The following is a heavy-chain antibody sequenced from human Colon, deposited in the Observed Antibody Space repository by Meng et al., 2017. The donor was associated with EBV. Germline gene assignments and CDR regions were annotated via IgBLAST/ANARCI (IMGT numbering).Heavy chain of an antibody. Sequence: QVQLQQWGAGLLKPSETLSLPCAVYGGSFSGYYWNWIRQPPGKGLEWIGEINHSGSTNYNPSLKSRVTISVDTSKNQFSLKLSSVTAADTAVYYCARASYGSGSPLGESWFDPWGQGTLVTVSS. CDR1: GGSFSGYY. J-gene: IGHJ5*02. V-gene: IGHV4-34*01. D-gene: IGHD3-10*01. CDR2: INHSGST. CDR3: ARASYGSGSPLGESWFDP.